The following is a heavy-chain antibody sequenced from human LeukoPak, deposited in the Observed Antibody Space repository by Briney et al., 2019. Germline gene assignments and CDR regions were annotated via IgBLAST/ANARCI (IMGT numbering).Heavy chain of an antibody. V-gene: IGHV3-23*01. D-gene: IGHD4-17*01. CDR3: AKDPNGDYVGAFDM. CDR2: TSGSGHNT. CDR1: GFTFSNYA. J-gene: IGHJ3*02. Sequence: PGGSLRLSCAASGFTFSNYAITWIRQAPGKGLEWVSSTSGSGHNTYYADSVQGRFTISRDNSKNTLFLQMKSLRADDTAVYHCAKDPNGDYVGAFDMWSQGTMVTVSS.